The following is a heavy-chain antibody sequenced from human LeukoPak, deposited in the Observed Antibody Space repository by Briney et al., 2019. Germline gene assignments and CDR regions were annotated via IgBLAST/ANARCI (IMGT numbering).Heavy chain of an antibody. D-gene: IGHD6-6*01. V-gene: IGHV3-23*01. CDR2: IIGSGAVT. CDR3: ARDQHSTSLSYMDV. J-gene: IGHJ6*03. CDR1: GFTFSNYA. Sequence: GGSLRLSCAASGFTFSNYAMNWVRQVPGKGLEWVSDIIGSGAVTYYGDSMKGRVTTSRDNSKNTVYLHMTSLRAEDTAVYFCARDQHSTSLSYMDVWGDGTTVTVSS.